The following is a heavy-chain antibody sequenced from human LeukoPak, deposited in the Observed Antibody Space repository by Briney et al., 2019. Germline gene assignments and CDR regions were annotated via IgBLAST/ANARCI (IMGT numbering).Heavy chain of an antibody. J-gene: IGHJ6*03. CDR2: ISSSGSTI. D-gene: IGHD6-13*01. Sequence: GGSLRLSCAASGFTFSSYEMNWVRQAPGEGLEWVSYISSSGSTIYYADSVKGRFTISRDNAKNSLYLQMNSLRAEDTAVYYCARDQMAAAGTSYYYYMDVWGKGTTVTISS. V-gene: IGHV3-48*03. CDR1: GFTFSSYE. CDR3: ARDQMAAAGTSYYYYMDV.